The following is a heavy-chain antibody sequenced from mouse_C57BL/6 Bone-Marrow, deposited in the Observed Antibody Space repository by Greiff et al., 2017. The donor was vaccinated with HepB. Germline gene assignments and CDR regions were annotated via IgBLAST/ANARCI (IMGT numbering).Heavy chain of an antibody. Sequence: VKLQESGAELVRPGASVKMSCKASGYTFTNYLIEWVKPRPGPGLEWIGVIYPGSGGTNYNEKFKGQATLTADKSSSTAYMQLSSLTSEDSAVYFCRQLRLRYAMDYWGQGTSVTVSS. D-gene: IGHD3-2*02. V-gene: IGHV1-54*01. CDR2: IYPGSGGT. J-gene: IGHJ4*01. CDR1: GYTFTNYL. CDR3: RQLRLRYAMDY.